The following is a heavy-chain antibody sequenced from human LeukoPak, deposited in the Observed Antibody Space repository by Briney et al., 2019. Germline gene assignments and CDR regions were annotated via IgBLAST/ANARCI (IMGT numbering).Heavy chain of an antibody. CDR2: IYYSGST. V-gene: IGHV4-39*01. Sequence: SETLSLTCTVSGGSISSSSYYWGWIRQPPGKGLEWIGSIYYSGSTYYNPSLKSRVTISVDTSKSQFSLKLSSVTAADTAVYYCARVRTSILDYWGQGTLVTVSS. CDR1: GGSISSSSYY. D-gene: IGHD6-6*01. CDR3: ARVRTSILDY. J-gene: IGHJ4*02.